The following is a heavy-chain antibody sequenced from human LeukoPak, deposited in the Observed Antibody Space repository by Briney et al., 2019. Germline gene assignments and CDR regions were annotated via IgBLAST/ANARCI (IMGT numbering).Heavy chain of an antibody. J-gene: IGHJ4*02. CDR2: ISGSGGST. CDR3: AKDRGAGRCFDY. D-gene: IGHD6-19*01. V-gene: IGHV3-23*01. Sequence: GGSLRLSCAASGFTFSSYALSWVRQAPGKGLEWVSGISGSGGSTYYADSVKGRFTISRDNSKNTLYMQMNSLRAEDTAVYYCAKDRGAGRCFDYWGQGTLITVSS. CDR1: GFTFSSYA.